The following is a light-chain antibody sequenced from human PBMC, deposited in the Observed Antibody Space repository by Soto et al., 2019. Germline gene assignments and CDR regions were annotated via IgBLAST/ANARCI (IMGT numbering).Light chain of an antibody. CDR2: VNSGGSH. CDR3: QTWGTGFRV. J-gene: IGLJ3*02. CDR1: SGHRSYA. Sequence: QPVLTQSPSASASLGASVKLTCTLSSGHRSYAIAWHQQQPEKGPRYLMKVNSGGSHSKGDGIPDRFSGSSSGAERYLTISSLQSEDEADYYCQTWGTGFRVFGGGTKLTVL. V-gene: IGLV4-69*01.